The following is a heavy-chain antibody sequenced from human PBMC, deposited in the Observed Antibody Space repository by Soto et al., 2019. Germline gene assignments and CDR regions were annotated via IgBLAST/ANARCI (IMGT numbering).Heavy chain of an antibody. D-gene: IGHD6-13*01. CDR3: ARVYSTTWYYFDY. J-gene: IGHJ4*02. V-gene: IGHV4-38-2*01. Sequence: PSETLSLTCAVPGYSISSGYYWGWIRQPPGKGLEWIGSIYHSGGIYYNPSLKSRVTISVDTSKNQFSLKVSSVTAADTAVYYCARVYSTTWYYFDYWGQGTLVTVSS. CDR2: IYHSGGI. CDR1: GYSISSGYY.